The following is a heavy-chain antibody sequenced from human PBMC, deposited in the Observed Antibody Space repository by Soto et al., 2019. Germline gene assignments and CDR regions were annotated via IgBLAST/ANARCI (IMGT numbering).Heavy chain of an antibody. CDR2: IWYDGSNK. CDR3: ARDMGQGYGSTDY. V-gene: IGHV3-33*01. D-gene: IGHD5-18*01. CDR1: GFTFSSYG. Sequence: QVQLVESGGGVVQPGRSLRLSCAASGFTFSSYGMHWVRQAPGKGLEWVAVIWYDGSNKYYADSVKGRFTISRDNSKNTLYLQMNSLRAEDTAVYYCARDMGQGYGSTDYWGQGTLVTVSS. J-gene: IGHJ4*02.